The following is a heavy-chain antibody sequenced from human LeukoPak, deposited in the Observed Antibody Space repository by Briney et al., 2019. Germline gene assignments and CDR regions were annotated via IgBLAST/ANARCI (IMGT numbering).Heavy chain of an antibody. D-gene: IGHD3-9*01. J-gene: IGHJ4*02. V-gene: IGHV3-53*01. CDR1: GFTVSSNY. Sequence: GGSLRLSCAASGFTVSSNYMSWVRQAPGKGLEWVSVIYSGGSTYYADSVKGRFTISRDNSKNTLYLQMNSLRAEDTAVYYCVQADYDILTGYHDYWGQGTLVTVSS. CDR2: IYSGGST. CDR3: VQADYDILTGYHDY.